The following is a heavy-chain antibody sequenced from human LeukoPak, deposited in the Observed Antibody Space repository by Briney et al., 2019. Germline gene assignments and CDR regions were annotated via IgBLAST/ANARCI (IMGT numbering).Heavy chain of an antibody. D-gene: IGHD3-16*02. CDR2: IYHSGST. Sequence: TSGTLSLTCAVSGGSISSSNWWSWVRQPPGKGLEWIGEIYHSGSTNYNPSLKSRVTISVGKSKNQFSLKLSSVTAADTAVYYCARVGPADYDYVWGSYRSSYFDYWGQGTLVTVSS. V-gene: IGHV4-4*02. CDR1: GGSISSSNW. J-gene: IGHJ4*02. CDR3: ARVGPADYDYVWGSYRSSYFDY.